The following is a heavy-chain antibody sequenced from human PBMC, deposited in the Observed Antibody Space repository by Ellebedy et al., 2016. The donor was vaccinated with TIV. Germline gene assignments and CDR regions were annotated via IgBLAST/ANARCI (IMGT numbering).Heavy chain of an antibody. J-gene: IGHJ4*02. V-gene: IGHV3-30*18. CDR3: AKPTVGHCISTVCYVFDD. CDR1: RFTFSNSG. D-gene: IGHD2-2*01. Sequence: GESLKISCAASRFTFSNSGMHWVRQAPGKGLEWVAAFSYDGSNEYYADSVKGRFTISRDSSKKTPYLQMNSLRADDTAVYYCAKPTVGHCISTVCYVFDDWGQGTLVTVSS. CDR2: FSYDGSNE.